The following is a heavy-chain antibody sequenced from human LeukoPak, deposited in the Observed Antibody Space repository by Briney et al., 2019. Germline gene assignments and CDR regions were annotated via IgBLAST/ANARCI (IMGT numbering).Heavy chain of an antibody. Sequence: PSETLSLTCTVPGGSISSSTYYCGWIRHPPGEGLEWIGSIYYSGRIYDTPSLKSRVTISVDTSKNQCSLKLSSVTAADTAVYYCAGDDGYARGWGQGTLVTVSS. CDR3: AGDDGYARG. CDR1: GGSISSSTYY. V-gene: IGHV4-39*01. D-gene: IGHD5-24*01. J-gene: IGHJ4*02. CDR2: IYYSGRI.